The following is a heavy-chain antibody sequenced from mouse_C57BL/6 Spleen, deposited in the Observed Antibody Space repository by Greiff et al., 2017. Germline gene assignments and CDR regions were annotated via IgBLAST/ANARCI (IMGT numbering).Heavy chain of an antibody. CDR1: GFTFSSYA. CDR3: ARVYGNSGAY. Sequence: EVKLVESGGGLVKPGGSLKLSCAASGFTFSSYAMSWVRQTPEKRLEWVATISDGGSYTYYPDNVKGRFTISRDNAKNNLYLQMSHLKSEDTAMYYCARVYGNSGAYWGQGTLVTVSA. CDR2: ISDGGSYT. J-gene: IGHJ3*01. D-gene: IGHD2-1*01. V-gene: IGHV5-4*03.